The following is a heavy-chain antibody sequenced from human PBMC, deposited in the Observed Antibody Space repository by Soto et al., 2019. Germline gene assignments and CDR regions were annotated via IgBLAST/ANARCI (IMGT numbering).Heavy chain of an antibody. V-gene: IGHV1-3*01. J-gene: IGHJ5*02. CDR3: ARSSGWYVWFDP. D-gene: IGHD6-13*01. CDR1: GYTFTSYA. CDR2: INAGNGNI. Sequence: ASVKVSCKASGYTFTSYAMQWVRQAPGQRLEWMGWINAGNGNIKYSQKFQGRVTITRDTSASTAYMELSSLRSEDTTVYYCARSSGWYVWFDPWGQGTLVTVSS.